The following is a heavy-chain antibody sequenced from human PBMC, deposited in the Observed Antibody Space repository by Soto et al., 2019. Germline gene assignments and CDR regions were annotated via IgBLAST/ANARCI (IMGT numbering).Heavy chain of an antibody. CDR1: GFTFTSSA. CDR3: AAGTQPPIGGNFDY. D-gene: IGHD3-16*01. J-gene: IGHJ4*02. CDR2: IVVGSGNT. Sequence: GASVKVSCKASGFTFTSSAVQWVRQARGQRLEWIGWIVVGSGNTNYAQKFQEGVTITRDMSTSTAYMELSSLRSEDTAVYYCAAGTQPPIGGNFDYWGQGTLVTVSS. V-gene: IGHV1-58*01.